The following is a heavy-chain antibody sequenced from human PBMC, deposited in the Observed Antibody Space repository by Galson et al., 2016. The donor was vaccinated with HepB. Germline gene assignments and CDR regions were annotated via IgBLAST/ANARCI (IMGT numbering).Heavy chain of an antibody. CDR1: GYGFMNYW. Sequence: QSGAEVKKPGDSLKISCKASGYGFMNYWIGWVRQMPGKGLEWIGIIFPHDSDTRYSPSFQGQVTISADMSITTAYLPWSSLKASDTAMYYCASVGSQGGNYFDYWGQRTLVTVSS. D-gene: IGHD3-16*01. CDR2: IFPHDSDT. CDR3: ASVGSQGGNYFDY. J-gene: IGHJ4*02. V-gene: IGHV5-51*01.